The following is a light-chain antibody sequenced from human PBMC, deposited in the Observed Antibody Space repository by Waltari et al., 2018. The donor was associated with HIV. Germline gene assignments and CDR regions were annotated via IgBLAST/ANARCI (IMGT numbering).Light chain of an antibody. J-gene: IGLJ2*01. CDR2: EVT. Sequence: QSALTQPASVSGSPGQSITISCTGTGIDFGDFNYISWYQQHPAKAPKLILCEVTNRPSGISDRLSGSKVGNTASLTISGLQADDEADYHGSSFTTRRTLVFGGGTRLSV. CDR1: GIDFGDFNY. CDR3: SSFTTRRTLV. V-gene: IGLV2-14*01.